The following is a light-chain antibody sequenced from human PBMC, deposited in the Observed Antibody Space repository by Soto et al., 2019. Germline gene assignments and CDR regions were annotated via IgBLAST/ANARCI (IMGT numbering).Light chain of an antibody. CDR3: QSYDSSLSGWV. CDR2: VNS. V-gene: IGLV1-40*01. Sequence: QLVLTQPPSVSGAPGQRVTISCTGSSSNIGAGYGVHWYQQLPGTAPKLLIYVNSNRPSGVPDRFSGSKSGTSASLAITGLRAEDEADYYCQSYDSSLSGWVFGGGTKVTVL. J-gene: IGLJ3*02. CDR1: SSNIGAGYG.